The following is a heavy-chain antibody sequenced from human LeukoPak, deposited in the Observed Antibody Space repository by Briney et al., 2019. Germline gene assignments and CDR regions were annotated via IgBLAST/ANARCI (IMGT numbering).Heavy chain of an antibody. CDR2: INPNSGGT. V-gene: IGHV1-2*02. Sequence: ASVKVSCKASGYTFTGYYMHWVRQAPGQGLEWMGWINPNSGGTNYAQKFQGRVTMTRDTSVSTAYMELSRLRSDDTAVYYCARDADSSGWHAHDPWGQGTLVTVSS. CDR3: ARDADSSGWHAHDP. CDR1: GYTFTGYY. J-gene: IGHJ5*02. D-gene: IGHD6-19*01.